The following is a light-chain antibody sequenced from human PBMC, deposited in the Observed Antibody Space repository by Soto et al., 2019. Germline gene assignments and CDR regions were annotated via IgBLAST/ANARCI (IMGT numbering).Light chain of an antibody. CDR2: AAS. V-gene: IGKV3-20*01. J-gene: IGKJ5*01. CDR1: QSLSSGY. CDR3: QQYGSSIT. Sequence: PGDRATLSCRASQSLSSGYLAWYQQKPGQAPRILIYAASSRATGIPDRFSGSGSGTDFTLTISRLEPEDFAVYYCQQYGSSITFGQGTRLEIK.